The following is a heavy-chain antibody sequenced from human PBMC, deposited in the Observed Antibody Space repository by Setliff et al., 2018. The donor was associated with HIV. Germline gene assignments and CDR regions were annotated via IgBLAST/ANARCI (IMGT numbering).Heavy chain of an antibody. CDR2: SSGSGGST. J-gene: IGHJ4*01. V-gene: IGHV3-23*01. D-gene: IGHD6-13*01. Sequence: PGGSLRLSCAASGFTSRTYVMSWVRQAPGKGLEWVSGSSGSGGSTYYADSGKGRFTIARDNSKNTLYLQMNSLRVDDTALYYCARARSRQLVSTAPPYHFDYWGRGTRVTVSS. CDR1: GFTSRTYV. CDR3: ARARSRQLVSTAPPYHFDY.